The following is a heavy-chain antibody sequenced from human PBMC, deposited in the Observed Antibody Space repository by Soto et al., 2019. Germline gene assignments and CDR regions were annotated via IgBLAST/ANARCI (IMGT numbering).Heavy chain of an antibody. D-gene: IGHD5-12*01. V-gene: IGHV1-2*04. CDR3: ARSRGYSGYDPTDY. CDR2: INPNSGGT. Sequence: GASVKVSCKASGYTFTGYYMHWVRQAPGQGLEWMGWINPNSGGTNYAQKFQGWVTMTRDTSISTAYMELSRLRSDDTAVYYCARSRGYSGYDPTDYWGQGTLVTVSS. CDR1: GYTFTGYY. J-gene: IGHJ4*02.